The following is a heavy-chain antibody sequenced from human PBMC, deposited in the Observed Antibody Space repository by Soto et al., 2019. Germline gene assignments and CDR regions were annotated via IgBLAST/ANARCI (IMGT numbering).Heavy chain of an antibody. J-gene: IGHJ2*01. CDR1: GGSISSYY. CDR3: ARHGTDIVVVTASYWYFDL. V-gene: IGHV4-59*08. D-gene: IGHD2-21*02. CDR2: IYYSGST. Sequence: QVQLQESGPGLVKPSETLSLTCTVSGGSISSYYWSWIRQPPGKGLEWIGYIYYSGSTNYNPSLKSRVTISVATSKNQFSLKLSSVPAADTAVYYCARHGTDIVVVTASYWYFDLWGRGTLVTVSS.